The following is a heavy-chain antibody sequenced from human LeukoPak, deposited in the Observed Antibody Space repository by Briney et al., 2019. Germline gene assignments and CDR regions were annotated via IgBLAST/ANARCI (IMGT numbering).Heavy chain of an antibody. CDR1: GFTLSPHW. D-gene: IGHD3-10*01. CDR3: ATYNYGWGSHDS. Sequence: PGGSLRLSCAASGFTLSPHWMTWVRHAPGKGMEWVANIKQDGSAQHYVDSVKGRFTISRDNAKNSLYLQMNSLRVEDTAVYYCATYNYGWGSHDSWGQGTLVTVSS. CDR2: IKQDGSAQ. J-gene: IGHJ5*01. V-gene: IGHV3-7*01.